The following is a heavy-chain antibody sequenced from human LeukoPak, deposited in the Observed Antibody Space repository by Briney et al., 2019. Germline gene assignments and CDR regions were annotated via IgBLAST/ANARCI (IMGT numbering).Heavy chain of an antibody. CDR2: ISYDGSNK. CDR3: GRGHYGLDV. CDR1: GFTFSSYA. J-gene: IGHJ6*02. Sequence: PGGSLRLSCAASGFTFSSYAMHWGRQAPGQGLEWVAVISYDGSNKYYADSVKGRFTISRDNSKNTLYLQMNSLRVEDTAVYYCGRGHYGLDVWGQGTLVTVSS. V-gene: IGHV3-30*07.